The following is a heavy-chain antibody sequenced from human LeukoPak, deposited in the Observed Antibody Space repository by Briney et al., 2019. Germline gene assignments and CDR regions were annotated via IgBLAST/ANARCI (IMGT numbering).Heavy chain of an antibody. CDR1: GFTVSSNY. J-gene: IGHJ4*02. D-gene: IGHD1-26*01. CDR3: AREVGATDRYYFDY. CDR2: IYSGGST. Sequence: PGGSLRLSCAASGFTVSSNYMSWVRQAPGKGLESVSVIYSGGSTYYADSVKGRFTISRDNSKNTLYLQMNSLRAEDTAVYYCAREVGATDRYYFDYWGQGTLVTVSS. V-gene: IGHV3-66*02.